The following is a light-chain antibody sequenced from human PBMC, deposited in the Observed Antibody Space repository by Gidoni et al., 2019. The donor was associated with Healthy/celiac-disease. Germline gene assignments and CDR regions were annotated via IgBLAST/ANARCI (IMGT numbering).Light chain of an antibody. CDR2: GAS. CDR1: QSVSSSY. V-gene: IGKV3-20*01. CDR3: QQYGSSPRFT. J-gene: IGKJ3*01. Sequence: ELVLTQSPGTLSLSQGERATLSCRASQSVSSSYLAWYQQKPGQAPRLLIYGASSRATGIPDRFSGSGSGTDFTLTISRLEPEDFAVYYCQQYGSSPRFTFXPXTKVDIK.